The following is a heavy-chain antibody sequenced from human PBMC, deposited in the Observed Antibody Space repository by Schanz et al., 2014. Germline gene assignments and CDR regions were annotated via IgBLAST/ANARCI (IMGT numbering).Heavy chain of an antibody. D-gene: IGHD5-12*01. Sequence: QVQLVQSGAEVKKPGASVKVSCKASGYTFTSDSMHWVRQAPGQGLEWMGMINPSVRGTHFAREFQGRVTVTSDTSTSTVYMELSGLRSEDTAVYYCAGAFDNSGYYFDYWGQGTLXTVSS. CDR3: AGAFDNSGYYFDY. CDR2: INPSVRGT. J-gene: IGHJ4*02. V-gene: IGHV1-46*03. CDR1: GYTFTSDS.